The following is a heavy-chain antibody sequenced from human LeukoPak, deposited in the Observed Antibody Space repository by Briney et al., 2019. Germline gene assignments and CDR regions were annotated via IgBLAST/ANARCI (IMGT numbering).Heavy chain of an antibody. J-gene: IGHJ4*02. V-gene: IGHV3-23*01. Sequence: GGSLRLSCAASGFTFSTYAMSWVRQAPGKGLEWVSSIYNSGAGIFYADSVKGRFTISRDNSKNTLYLQMNSLRAEDTAVYYCAKDVAPDSGWDLDYWGQGTLVTVSS. CDR1: GFTFSTYA. CDR2: IYNSGAGI. CDR3: AKDVAPDSGWDLDY. D-gene: IGHD6-19*01.